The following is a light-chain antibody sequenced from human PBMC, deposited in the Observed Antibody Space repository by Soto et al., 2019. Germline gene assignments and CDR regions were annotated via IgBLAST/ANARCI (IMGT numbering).Light chain of an antibody. CDR2: DAS. Sequence: DIVMTQSPSTLSSSVGDRVTITCRASQSVSDWLAWYQQKPGKAPRVLIYDASNLASGVPSRFSGSGSGTEFTLTIDSLQPDDVANYYCLRRSALPPTFGEGTKVQIK. J-gene: IGKJ1*01. CDR1: QSVSDW. CDR3: LRRSALPPT. V-gene: IGKV1-5*01.